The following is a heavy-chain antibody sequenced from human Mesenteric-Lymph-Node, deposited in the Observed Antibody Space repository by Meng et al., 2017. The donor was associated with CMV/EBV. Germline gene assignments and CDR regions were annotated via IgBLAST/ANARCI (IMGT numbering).Heavy chain of an antibody. CDR1: GFVFSDYF. CDR3: ARDSGWSAFDV. Sequence: LSCAASGFVFSDYFIHWIRQAPGEGLEWISYITSGGTEYYADSVKGRFTISRDNAKNSHYLQMNSLRVEDTAVYYCARDSGWSAFDVWGQGTMVTVSS. V-gene: IGHV3-11*01. D-gene: IGHD6-19*01. CDR2: ITSGGTE. J-gene: IGHJ3*01.